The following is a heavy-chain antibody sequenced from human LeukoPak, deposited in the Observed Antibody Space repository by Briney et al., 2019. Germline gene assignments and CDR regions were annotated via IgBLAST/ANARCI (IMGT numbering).Heavy chain of an antibody. V-gene: IGHV3-7*01. CDR1: GFTFSSYW. Sequence: GGSLRLSCAASGFTFSSYWMSWVRQAPGKGLEWVANVKQDGTEKFYVDSVKGRFTISRDNGKNSLYLQMNSLRVEDTAIYYCARAGGTSWADYWGQGILVTVSS. J-gene: IGHJ4*02. D-gene: IGHD6-13*01. CDR2: VKQDGTEK. CDR3: ARAGGTSWADY.